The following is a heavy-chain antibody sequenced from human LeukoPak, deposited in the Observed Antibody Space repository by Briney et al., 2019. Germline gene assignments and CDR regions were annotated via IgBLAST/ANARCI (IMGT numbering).Heavy chain of an antibody. V-gene: IGHV3-11*04. CDR2: ISSSGSTI. D-gene: IGHD5-18*01. J-gene: IGHJ6*03. Sequence: GGSLRLSCAASGFTFSDYYMSWIRRAPGEGLEWVSYISSSGSTIYYADSVKGRFTISRDNAKNSLYLQMNSLRAEDTAVYYCARGLGYSYGPPRYYYYYYMDVWGKGTTVTVSS. CDR3: ARGLGYSYGPPRYYYYYYMDV. CDR1: GFTFSDYY.